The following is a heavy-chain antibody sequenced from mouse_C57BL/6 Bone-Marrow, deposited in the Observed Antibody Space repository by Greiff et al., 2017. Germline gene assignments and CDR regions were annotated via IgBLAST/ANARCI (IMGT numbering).Heavy chain of an antibody. CDR3: ARPYYSNDWYCDV. CDR1: GYTFTSYW. J-gene: IGHJ1*03. Sequence: QVQLQQPGAELVKPGASVKMSCKASGYTFTSYWITWVKQRPGQGLEWIGDIYPGSGSTNYNEKFKSKATLTVDTSSSTAYMQLSSLTSEDSAVYYCARPYYSNDWYCDVGGRGTAVTVSA. CDR2: IYPGSGST. D-gene: IGHD2-5*01. V-gene: IGHV1-55*01.